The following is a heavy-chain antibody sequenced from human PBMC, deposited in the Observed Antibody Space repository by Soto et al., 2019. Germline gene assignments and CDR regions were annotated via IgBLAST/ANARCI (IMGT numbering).Heavy chain of an antibody. CDR2: INGGTGQT. V-gene: IGHV1-3*01. Sequence: GASVKVSCKASGYTFSTHAMHWVRQAPGQSLEWMGWINGGTGQTKHSHRFQDRVSITRDTSASTAYMELSSLRSEDTAVYYCARGKVMEENYYHCDLDTWGQGTMVTVSS. CDR3: ARGKVMEENYYHCDLDT. J-gene: IGHJ6*02. D-gene: IGHD2-8*01. CDR1: GYTFSTHA.